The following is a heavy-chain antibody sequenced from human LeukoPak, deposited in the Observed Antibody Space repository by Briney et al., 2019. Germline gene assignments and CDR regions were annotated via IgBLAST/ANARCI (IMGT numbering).Heavy chain of an antibody. CDR3: ARDGYGDYVFEITYYFDY. D-gene: IGHD4-17*01. CDR1: GFTFNSYA. Sequence: GGSLRLSCAASGFTFNSYAMHWFRQAPGKGLERVAVISYDGSNKYYADSVKGRFTISRDNSKNTLYLQMNSLRAEDTAVYYCARDGYGDYVFEITYYFDYWGQGTLVTVSS. CDR2: ISYDGSNK. J-gene: IGHJ4*02. V-gene: IGHV3-30*04.